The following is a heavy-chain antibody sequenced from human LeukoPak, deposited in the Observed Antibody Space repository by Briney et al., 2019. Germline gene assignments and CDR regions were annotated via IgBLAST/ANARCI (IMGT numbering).Heavy chain of an antibody. D-gene: IGHD3-16*01. J-gene: IGHJ6*02. CDR3: ATYTHWVAGDV. V-gene: IGHV3-7*01. CDR2: MNQDGSAK. CDR1: GFTFSDPW. Sequence: GGSLRLSCAASGFTFSDPWMSWVRQAPGKGLEWVANMNQDGSAKGYVDSVKGRFTISKDNARNSLYLQMSSLRPEDTAVYYCATYTHWVAGDVWGQGTTVTVSS.